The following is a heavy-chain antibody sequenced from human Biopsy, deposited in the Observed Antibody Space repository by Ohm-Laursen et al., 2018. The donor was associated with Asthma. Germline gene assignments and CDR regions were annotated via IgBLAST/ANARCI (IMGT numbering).Heavy chain of an antibody. CDR1: GGSFSSNY. Sequence: SDTLSLTCLVYGGSFSSNYWSWIRQTPGKGLEWLGDTHHNGYTNYNPSLSSRLTLSVDTSKNQFSLRLTSVTAADTAVYYCARGSSSRLSQWELLVSGGKRAHSYYGMDVWGQGTTVTVSS. CDR2: THHNGYT. J-gene: IGHJ6*02. V-gene: IGHV4-34*01. D-gene: IGHD1-26*01. CDR3: ARGSSSRLSQWELLVSGGKRAHSYYGMDV.